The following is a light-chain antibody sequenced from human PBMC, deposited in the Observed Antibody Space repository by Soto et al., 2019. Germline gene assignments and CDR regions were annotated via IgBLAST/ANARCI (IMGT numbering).Light chain of an antibody. V-gene: IGKV1-39*01. J-gene: IGKJ1*01. Sequence: DIQMTQSPSSLSAAVGDRVTITCRASQSISSYLNWYQQKPGKAPKLLIYAASSLQSGVPSRFSVSVSGTDFTLTISSLQPEDFATYCCQQSYILPRTFGQGTKVEIK. CDR3: QQSYILPRT. CDR1: QSISSY. CDR2: AAS.